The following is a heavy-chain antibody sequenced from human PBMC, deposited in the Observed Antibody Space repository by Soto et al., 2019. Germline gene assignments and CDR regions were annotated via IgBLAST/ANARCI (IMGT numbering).Heavy chain of an antibody. CDR2: IIPSLGIA. CDR1: GGTFSSYT. J-gene: IGHJ5*02. CDR3: AREGAELRYFDWLSQFDP. V-gene: IGHV1-69*04. D-gene: IGHD3-9*01. Sequence: SVKVSCKASGGTFSSYTISWVRQAPGQGLEWMGRIIPSLGIANYAQKFQGRVTITADTSTSTAYMELSSLRSEDTAVYYCAREGAELRYFDWLSQFDPWGQGTLVTVSS.